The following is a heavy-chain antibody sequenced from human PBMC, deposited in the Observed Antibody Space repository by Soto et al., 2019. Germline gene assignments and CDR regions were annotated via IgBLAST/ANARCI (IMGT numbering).Heavy chain of an antibody. D-gene: IGHD2-15*01. CDR2: IRDGGEST. Sequence: EVQLLESGGGLVQPGESLRLSCAFSGFIFGNYMMTWVRQAPGKGLEWVSTIRDGGESTYYADSVKGRFTIYRDNSKNILYLKMDSLGVEDTAVYYCAPHVHCSGGSCHYDAFDIRGQGTMVTVSS. J-gene: IGHJ3*02. V-gene: IGHV3-23*01. CDR3: APHVHCSGGSCHYDAFDI. CDR1: GFIFGNYM.